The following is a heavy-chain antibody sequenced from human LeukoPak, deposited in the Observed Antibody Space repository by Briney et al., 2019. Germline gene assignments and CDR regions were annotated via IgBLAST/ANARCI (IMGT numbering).Heavy chain of an antibody. D-gene: IGHD3-22*01. CDR2: ISGSGGST. CDR3: AKAPYYDSSGYHITLSDY. Sequence: PGGSLRLACAASGFTFSSYAMSWVRQAPGQGLEWVSAISGSGGSTYYADAVKGRFTISRDNYKNTLYPQMNSLRAEDTAVYYCAKAPYYDSSGYHITLSDYWGQGTLVTVSS. J-gene: IGHJ4*02. CDR1: GFTFSSYA. V-gene: IGHV3-23*01.